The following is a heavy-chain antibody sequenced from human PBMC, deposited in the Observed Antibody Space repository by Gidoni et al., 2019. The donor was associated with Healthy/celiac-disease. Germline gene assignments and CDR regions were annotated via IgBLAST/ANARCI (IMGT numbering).Heavy chain of an antibody. V-gene: IGHV1-69*04. J-gene: IGHJ6*02. D-gene: IGHD4-17*01. Sequence: QVQLVQSGAEVKKPGSSVKVSCKASGGTFSSYAISWVRQAPGQGLEWMGRIIPILGIANYAQKFQGRVTITADKSTSTAYMELSSLRSEDTAVYYCASTVRAGYYYYGMDVWGQGTTVTVSS. CDR2: IIPILGIA. CDR1: GGTFSSYA. CDR3: ASTVRAGYYYYGMDV.